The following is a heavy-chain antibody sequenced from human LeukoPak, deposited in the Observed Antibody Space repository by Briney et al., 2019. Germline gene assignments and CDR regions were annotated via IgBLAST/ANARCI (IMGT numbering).Heavy chain of an antibody. V-gene: IGHV3-30*18. J-gene: IGHJ4*02. Sequence: GGSLRLSCAASGFTFSSYGMHWVRQAPGKGLEWVAVISYDGSNKYYADSVKGRFTISRDNSKNTLYLQMNSLRAEDTAVYYCAKDRYSSGWYGERSGVDYWGQGTLVTVSS. D-gene: IGHD6-19*01. CDR3: AKDRYSSGWYGERSGVDY. CDR1: GFTFSSYG. CDR2: ISYDGSNK.